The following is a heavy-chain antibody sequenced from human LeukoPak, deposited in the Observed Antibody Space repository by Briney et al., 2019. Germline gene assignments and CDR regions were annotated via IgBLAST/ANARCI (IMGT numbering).Heavy chain of an antibody. CDR2: ISGSGGST. CDR1: GFTFSSYA. V-gene: IGHV3-23*01. Sequence: GGSLRLSCAASGFTFSSYAMSWVRQAPGKGLEWVSAISGSGGSTYYADSVKGRFTISRDNSKNTLYLQMNSLRAEDTAVYYCAKEQYDYDSRAYPYFDYWGQGTLVTVSS. J-gene: IGHJ4*02. CDR3: AKEQYDYDSRAYPYFDY. D-gene: IGHD3-22*01.